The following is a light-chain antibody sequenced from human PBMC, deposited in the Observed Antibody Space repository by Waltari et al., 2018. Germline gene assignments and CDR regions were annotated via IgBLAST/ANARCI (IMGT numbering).Light chain of an antibody. CDR1: QSLLHRNGYNY. CDR2: DAS. J-gene: IGKJ1*01. V-gene: IGKV2-28*01. Sequence: DIVLTQSPLSLPVTPGEPASISCRSSQSLLHRNGYNYLDWYLQKPGQSPQLLIYDASSLESGVPSRFSGSGSGTEFTLTISSLQPDDFATYYCQQYDRYSAWTFGQGTKVEIK. CDR3: QQYDRYSAWT.